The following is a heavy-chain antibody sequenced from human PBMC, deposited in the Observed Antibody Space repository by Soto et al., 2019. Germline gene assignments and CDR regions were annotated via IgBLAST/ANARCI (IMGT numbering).Heavy chain of an antibody. J-gene: IGHJ4*02. CDR1: GGSISSGGYS. CDR2: IYHSGST. CDR3: ARGMTTVTTFDY. V-gene: IGHV4-30-2*01. D-gene: IGHD4-17*01. Sequence: QLQLQESGSGLVKPSQTLSLTCAVSGGSISSGGYSWSWIRQPPGKGLESIGYIYHSGSTYYNPSLTRRFXXXVXXAQNQYSLKLSSVTAAATAVYYCARGMTTVTTFDYWGQGPLVTVSS.